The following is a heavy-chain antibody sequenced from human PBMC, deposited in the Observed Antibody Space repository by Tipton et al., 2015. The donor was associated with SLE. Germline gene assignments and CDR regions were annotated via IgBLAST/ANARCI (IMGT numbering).Heavy chain of an antibody. CDR2: TYYRSKWYN. D-gene: IGHD6-13*01. Sequence: GLVKPSQTLSFTCAISGDSVSSNSAAWNWIRQSPSRGLEWLGRTYYRSKWYNDYAVSVKSRITINPDTSKNQFSLQLNSVTPEDTAVYYCARGSWSDRGNAFDIWGQGTMVTVSS. CDR3: ARGSWSDRGNAFDI. CDR1: GDSVSSNSAA. J-gene: IGHJ3*02. V-gene: IGHV6-1*01.